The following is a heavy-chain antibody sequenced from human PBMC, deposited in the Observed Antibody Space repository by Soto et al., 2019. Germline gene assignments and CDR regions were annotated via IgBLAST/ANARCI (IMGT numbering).Heavy chain of an antibody. CDR1: GYTFTIYD. J-gene: IGHJ4*02. Sequence: ASVEVSCTASGYTFTIYDMNWVRQATGQGLEWMGWMNPNSGNTGYAQKFQGRVTMTRNTSISTAYMELSSLRSEDTAVYYCARLYYYDRSGYPVWGQGALVPVSS. CDR2: MNPNSGNT. D-gene: IGHD3-22*01. CDR3: ARLYYYDRSGYPV. V-gene: IGHV1-8*01.